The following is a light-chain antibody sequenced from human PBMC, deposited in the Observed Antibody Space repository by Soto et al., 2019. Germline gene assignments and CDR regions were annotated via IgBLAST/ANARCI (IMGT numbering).Light chain of an antibody. CDR1: NIGSKN. J-gene: IGLJ3*02. CDR3: QVWDSTIVV. CDR2: RDR. V-gene: IGLV3-9*01. Sequence: SYELTQPLSVSVALGQTARITCGANNIGSKNVHWYQQRPGQAPVLVIYRDRSRPSGIPERFSGSNSGNTATLTISRAQAGDEADYYCQVWDSTIVVFGGGTKLTVL.